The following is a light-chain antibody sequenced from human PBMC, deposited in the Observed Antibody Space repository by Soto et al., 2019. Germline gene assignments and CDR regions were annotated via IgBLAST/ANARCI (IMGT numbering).Light chain of an antibody. J-gene: IGLJ3*02. CDR1: NGDVGGYNY. CDR2: EVT. CDR3: SSYSVTTSWV. Sequence: QSALTQPASVSGSPGQSITISCTGTNGDVGGYNYVSWYQHHPGRAPKLVIFEVTNRPSGISNRFSGPKSGDTASLTISGLQGEDEADYFCSSYSVTTSWVFGGGTKLTVL. V-gene: IGLV2-14*01.